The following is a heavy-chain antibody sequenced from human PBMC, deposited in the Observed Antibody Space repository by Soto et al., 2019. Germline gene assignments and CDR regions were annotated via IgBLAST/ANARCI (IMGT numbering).Heavy chain of an antibody. J-gene: IGHJ4*02. D-gene: IGHD4-17*01. V-gene: IGHV1-69*13. CDR1: GGTFSSYA. CDR2: IIPIFGTA. Sequence: GASVKVSCKASGGTFSSYAISWVRQAPGQGLEWMGGIIPIFGTANYAQKFQGRVTITADESTSTAYMELSSLRSEDTAVYYCARDHGDYHGTFFDYWGQGXLVTVSS. CDR3: ARDHGDYHGTFFDY.